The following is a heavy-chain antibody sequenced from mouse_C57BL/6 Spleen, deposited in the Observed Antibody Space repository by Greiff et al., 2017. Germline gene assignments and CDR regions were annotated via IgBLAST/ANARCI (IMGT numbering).Heavy chain of an antibody. Sequence: QVQLQQPGAELVKPGASVTMSCKASGYTFTSYWITWVKQRPGQGLEWIGDIYPGSGSTNYNEKFKSKAILTVYTSSSTAYMQLSSLTSADSAVYYGARGGVLRPPDAMDYWGQGTSVTVSS. CDR3: ARGGVLRPPDAMDY. V-gene: IGHV1-55*01. CDR2: IYPGSGST. D-gene: IGHD1-2*01. CDR1: GYTFTSYW. J-gene: IGHJ4*01.